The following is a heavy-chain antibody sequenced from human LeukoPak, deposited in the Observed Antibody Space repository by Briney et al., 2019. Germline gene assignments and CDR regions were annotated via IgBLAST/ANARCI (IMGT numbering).Heavy chain of an antibody. CDR2: MNPNSGNT. CDR1: GYTFTGYY. CDR3: ARKSKVVGATQTFGY. Sequence: ASVKVSCKASGYTFTGYYMHWVRQAPGQGLEWMGWMNPNSGNTGYAQKFQGRVTMTRNTSISTAYMELSSLRSEDTAVYYCARKSKVVGATQTFGYWGQGTLVTVSS. D-gene: IGHD1-26*01. J-gene: IGHJ4*02. V-gene: IGHV1-8*02.